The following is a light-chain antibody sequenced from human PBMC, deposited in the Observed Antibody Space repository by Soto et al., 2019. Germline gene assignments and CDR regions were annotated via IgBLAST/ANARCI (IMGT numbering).Light chain of an antibody. CDR2: KAS. J-gene: IGKJ1*01. Sequence: DIQMTQSPSTLSAYVGDRVTFTCRASQSVSSWLAWYQQKPGKAPKLLIYKASSLESGVPSRFSGSGSGTEFTLTISSLQPDDFATYYCQQYNSYWTFGQGTKVDIK. CDR1: QSVSSW. CDR3: QQYNSYWT. V-gene: IGKV1-5*03.